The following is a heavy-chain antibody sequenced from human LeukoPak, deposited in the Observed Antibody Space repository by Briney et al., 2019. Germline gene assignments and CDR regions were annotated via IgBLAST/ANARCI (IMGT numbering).Heavy chain of an antibody. CDR3: ARDGSLSWFGELFY. CDR1: GLTFSSYA. D-gene: IGHD3-10*01. J-gene: IGHJ4*02. V-gene: IGHV3-30*01. CDR2: ISYDGSNK. Sequence: GGSLRLSCAASGLTFSSYAMHWVRQAPGKGLEGVAVISYDGSNKYYADSVKGRFTISRDNSKNTLYLQMNSLRAEDTAVYYCARDGSLSWFGELFYWGQGTLVTVSS.